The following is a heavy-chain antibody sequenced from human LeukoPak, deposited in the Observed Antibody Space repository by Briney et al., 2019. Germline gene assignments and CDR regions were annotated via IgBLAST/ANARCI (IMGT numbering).Heavy chain of an antibody. CDR2: I. CDR1: GFTFSGYD. CDR3: ARSPSYSSSRYALDS. J-gene: IGHJ4*02. Sequence: GGSLRLSCEASGFTFSGYDMHWVRQATGKGLEWVSAIRGRFTISRENAKNSLDLQMNSLRAGDTAVYYCARSPSYSSSRYALDSWGQGTLVAVSS. D-gene: IGHD6-13*01. V-gene: IGHV3-13*01.